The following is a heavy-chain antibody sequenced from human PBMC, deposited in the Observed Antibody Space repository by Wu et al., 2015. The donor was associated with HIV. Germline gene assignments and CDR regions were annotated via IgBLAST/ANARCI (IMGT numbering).Heavy chain of an antibody. CDR2: MNPNSGNT. D-gene: IGHD2-2*01. CDR1: GYTFTSYD. J-gene: IGHJ4*02. CDR3: ARGPAAGYCSSTSCYSGDY. V-gene: IGHV1-8*03. Sequence: QVQLVQSGAEVKKPGASVKVSCKASGYTFTSYDINWVRQATGQGLEWMGWMNPNSGNTGYAQKFQGRVTITRNTSISTAYMELSSLRSEDTAVYYCARGPAAGYCSSTSCYSGDYWGQGTLVTVSS.